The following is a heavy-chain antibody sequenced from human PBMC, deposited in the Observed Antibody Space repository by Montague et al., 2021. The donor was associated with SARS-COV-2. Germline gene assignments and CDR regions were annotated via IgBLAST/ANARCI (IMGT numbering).Heavy chain of an antibody. CDR2: ISYSGRT. Sequence: SETLSLTRTLSGGSISPYYWSWIRQPAGRGLEWVGSISYSGRTYXSPSLRSRLTISVDSSENQFSLRLSSVTAADTAVYYCASSYYYGSGTYVYNYYMDVWGKGTTVTVPS. CDR3: ASSYYYGSGTYVYNYYMDV. J-gene: IGHJ6*03. V-gene: IGHV4-59*05. D-gene: IGHD3-10*01. CDR1: GGSISPYY.